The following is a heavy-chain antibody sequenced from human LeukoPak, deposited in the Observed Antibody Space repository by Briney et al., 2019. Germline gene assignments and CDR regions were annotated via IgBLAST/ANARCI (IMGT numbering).Heavy chain of an antibody. J-gene: IGHJ4*02. Sequence: GGSLRLSCAASGFTFSSYGLHWVRQAPGKGLEWVAFIRYDGSNKYYADSVKGRFTISRDNSKNTPYLQMNSLRAEDTAVYYCAKDPGPGYDSSGATFDYWGQGTLVTVSS. D-gene: IGHD3-22*01. CDR3: AKDPGPGYDSSGATFDY. CDR2: IRYDGSNK. CDR1: GFTFSSYG. V-gene: IGHV3-30*02.